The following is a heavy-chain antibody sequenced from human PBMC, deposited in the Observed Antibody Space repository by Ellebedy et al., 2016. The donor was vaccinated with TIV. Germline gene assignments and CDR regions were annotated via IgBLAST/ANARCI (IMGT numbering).Heavy chain of an antibody. J-gene: IGHJ5*02. CDR2: IIPIFRTP. CDR1: VGTFTSYA. D-gene: IGHD3-10*01. CDR3: GRDTYGLGGHET. Sequence: AASVKVSCKASVGTFTSYAINWVRQATAQGLEWLGGIIPIFRTPNYAQKFQGRITITTDDSTSTVYMELSSLRFEDPAEYYCGRDTYGLGGHETWGEGTLVTVSS. V-gene: IGHV1-69*05.